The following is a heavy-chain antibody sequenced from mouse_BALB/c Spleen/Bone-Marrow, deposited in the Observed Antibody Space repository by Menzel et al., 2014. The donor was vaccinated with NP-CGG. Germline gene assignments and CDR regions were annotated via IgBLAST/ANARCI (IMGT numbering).Heavy chain of an antibody. Sequence: QVQLQQPGAELARPGASVKLSCKASGYTFTDYYINWVKQRTGQGLEWIGEIYPGSGNTYYNEKFKGKATLTADKSSSTDYMQLSSLTSEDSAVYFCARSRGYAWFAYWGQGTLVTVSA. J-gene: IGHJ3*01. CDR2: IYPGSGNT. V-gene: IGHV1-77*01. CDR1: GYTFTDYY. CDR3: ARSRGYAWFAY. D-gene: IGHD2-2*01.